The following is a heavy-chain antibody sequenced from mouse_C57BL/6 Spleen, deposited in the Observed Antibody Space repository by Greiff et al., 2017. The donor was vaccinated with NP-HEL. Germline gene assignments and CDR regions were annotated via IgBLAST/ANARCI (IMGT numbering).Heavy chain of an antibody. D-gene: IGHD1-1*01. CDR2: IDPSDSYT. J-gene: IGHJ2*01. CDR3: ARLTTVEGPYFDG. CDR1: GYTFTSYW. Sequence: QVQLKQPGAELVMPGASVKLSCTASGYTFTSYWMHWVKQRPGQGLEWIGEIDPSDSYTNYNQKFTGKSTLTVDKTSSTAYMQHSSLTSEDSAVYYCARLTTVEGPYFDGWGKGTTVTVSS. V-gene: IGHV1-69*01.